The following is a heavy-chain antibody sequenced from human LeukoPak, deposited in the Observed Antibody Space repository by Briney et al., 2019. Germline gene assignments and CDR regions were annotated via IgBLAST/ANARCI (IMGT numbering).Heavy chain of an antibody. V-gene: IGHV4-59*01. CDR3: ARGWVVRGARPYYYYGMDV. CDR1: GGSISSYY. CDR2: IYYSGST. J-gene: IGHJ6*02. Sequence: SETLSLTCTVSGGSISSYYWSWIRQPPGKGLEWIGYIYYSGSTNYSPSLKSRVTISVDTSKNQFSLKLSSVTAADTAVYYCARGWVVRGARPYYYYGMDVWGQGTTVTVSS. D-gene: IGHD3-10*01.